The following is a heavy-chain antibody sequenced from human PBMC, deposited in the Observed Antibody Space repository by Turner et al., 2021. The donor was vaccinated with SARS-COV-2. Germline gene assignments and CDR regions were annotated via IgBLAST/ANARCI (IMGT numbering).Heavy chain of an antibody. Sequence: QVQLQQWGAGLLKPSETLSLSCAVHGGSFRGYYWSWIRQPLGKGLDWIGEINHSGSTNYNPSLKSRISISIDTAKNQFSLNLNSVTAADTAVYYCARAGREGFDPWGQGTLVTVSS. CDR3: ARAGREGFDP. D-gene: IGHD1-26*01. J-gene: IGHJ5*02. V-gene: IGHV4-34*01. CDR2: INHSGST. CDR1: GGSFRGYY.